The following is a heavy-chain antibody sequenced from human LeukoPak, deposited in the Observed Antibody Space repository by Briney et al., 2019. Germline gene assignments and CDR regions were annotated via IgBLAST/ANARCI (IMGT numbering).Heavy chain of an antibody. CDR3: ARALYVYDFWSGYPSLIGPPNFDY. CDR2: INPSGGIT. J-gene: IGHJ4*02. V-gene: IGHV1-46*01. Sequence: GASVKVSCKASGYTFTNYYMNWVRQAPGQGLEWMGIINPSGGITSYAQKFQGRVTMTRDTSTSTVYMELSSLRSEDTAVYYCARALYVYDFWSGYPSLIGPPNFDYWGQGTLVTVSS. D-gene: IGHD3-3*01. CDR1: GYTFTNYY.